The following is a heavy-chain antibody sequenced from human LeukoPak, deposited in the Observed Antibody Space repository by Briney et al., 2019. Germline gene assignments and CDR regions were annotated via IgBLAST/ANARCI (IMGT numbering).Heavy chain of an antibody. CDR2: IIPIFGTA. CDR1: GGTLSSYA. D-gene: IGHD3-16*01. J-gene: IGHJ4*02. V-gene: IGHV1-69*13. Sequence: ASVKVSCKASGGTLSSYAISWVRQAPGQGLEWMGGIIPIFGTANYAQKFQGRVTITADESTSTAYMELSSLRSEDTAVYYCARVDVGANTFNYWGQGTLVTVSS. CDR3: ARVDVGANTFNY.